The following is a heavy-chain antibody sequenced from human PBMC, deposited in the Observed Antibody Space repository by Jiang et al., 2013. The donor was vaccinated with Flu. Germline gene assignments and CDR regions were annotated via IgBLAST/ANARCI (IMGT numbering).Heavy chain of an antibody. Sequence: SQTLSLTCAISGDSVSSNSAAWNWIRQSPSRGLEWLGRTYYRSKWYNDYAVSVKSRITINPDTSKNQFSLQLNSVTPEDTAVYYCARGRYCSGGSCYSNGYWFDPWGQGTLVTVSS. CDR2: TYYRSKWYN. CDR1: GDSVSSNSAA. CDR3: ARGRYCSGGSCYSNGYWFDP. D-gene: IGHD2-15*01. V-gene: IGHV6-1*01. J-gene: IGHJ5*02.